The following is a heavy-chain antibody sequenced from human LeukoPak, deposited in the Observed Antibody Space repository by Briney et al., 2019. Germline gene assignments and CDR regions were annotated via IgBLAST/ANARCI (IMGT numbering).Heavy chain of an antibody. CDR3: ARSGGSGFDY. CDR2: INWNGGST. V-gene: IGHV3-20*04. D-gene: IGHD6-19*01. J-gene: IGHJ4*02. Sequence: GGSLRLSCAASGFTFSSYGMHWVRQAPGKGLEWVSGINWNGGSTGYADSVKGRFTISRDNARNTLYLQMNSLRAEDTAVYYCARSGGSGFDYWGQGTLVTVSS. CDR1: GFTFSSYG.